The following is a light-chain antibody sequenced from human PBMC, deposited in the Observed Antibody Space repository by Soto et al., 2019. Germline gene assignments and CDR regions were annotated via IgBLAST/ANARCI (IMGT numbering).Light chain of an antibody. V-gene: IGKV3-11*01. CDR3: QQRSNWPPVT. J-gene: IGKJ1*01. CDR1: QSVSSY. Sequence: EIVLTQSPGTLSLSPGERATLSCRASQSVSSYLAWYQQKPGQAPRLLIYDASNRATGIPARFSGSGSGTDFTLTISSLEPEDVAVYYCQQRSNWPPVTFGQGTKVDIK. CDR2: DAS.